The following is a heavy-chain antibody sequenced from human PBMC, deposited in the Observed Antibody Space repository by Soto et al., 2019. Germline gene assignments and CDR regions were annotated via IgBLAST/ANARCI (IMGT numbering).Heavy chain of an antibody. CDR2: VSGSGGST. J-gene: IGHJ4*02. Sequence: EVQLLESGGGLVQPGGSLRLSCAASGFTFSSYAMSWVRQAPGKGLEWISAVSGSGGSTYYADSVKGRFTISRDNSKGTLYLQMNNLRAGDTAVFYCAKPPDYNWNDYWGQGTLVTVSS. CDR3: AKPPDYNWNDY. CDR1: GFTFSSYA. D-gene: IGHD1-20*01. V-gene: IGHV3-23*01.